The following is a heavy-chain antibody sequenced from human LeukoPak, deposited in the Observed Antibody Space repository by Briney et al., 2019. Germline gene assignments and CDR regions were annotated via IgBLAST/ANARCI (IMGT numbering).Heavy chain of an antibody. CDR3: ARGKLFYGMDV. V-gene: IGHV4-31*03. D-gene: IGHD1-1*01. CDR2: IYYSGST. J-gene: IGHJ6*02. Sequence: PSETLSLTCTVSGGSISSGGYYWSWIRQHPGKGLEWIGYIYYSGSTYYNPSLKSRVTISVDTSKNQFSLKLSSVTAADTAVYYCARGKLFYGMDVWGQGTTVTVSS. CDR1: GGSISSGGYY.